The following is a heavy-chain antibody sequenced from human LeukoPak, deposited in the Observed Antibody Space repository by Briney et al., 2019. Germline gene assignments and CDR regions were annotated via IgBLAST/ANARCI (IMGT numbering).Heavy chain of an antibody. CDR2: GDYSGST. J-gene: IGHJ6*03. Sequence: SETLSLTCTVSGDSFSSVTDYWAWIRQPPGKGLEWIASGDYSGSTNYNPSLKSRVTISVDTSKNQFSLKLSSVTAADTAVYYCARGDFWSGYYGDYYYYMDVWGKGTTVTVSS. CDR3: ARGDFWSGYYGDYYYYMDV. CDR1: GDSFSSVTDY. V-gene: IGHV4-61*01. D-gene: IGHD3-3*01.